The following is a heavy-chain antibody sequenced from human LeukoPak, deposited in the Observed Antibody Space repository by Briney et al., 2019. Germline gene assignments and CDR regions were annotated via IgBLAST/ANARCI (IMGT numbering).Heavy chain of an antibody. J-gene: IGHJ4*02. V-gene: IGHV4-34*01. CDR1: GGSFSGYY. Sequence: PSETLSLTCAVYGGSFSGYYWSWIRQPPGKGLEWIGEINHSGGTNYNPSLKSRVTISVDTSKNQFSLKLSSVTAADTAVYYCARKRITMVRGVIDFDYWGQGTLVTVSS. CDR3: ARKRITMVRGVIDFDY. D-gene: IGHD3-10*01. CDR2: INHSGGT.